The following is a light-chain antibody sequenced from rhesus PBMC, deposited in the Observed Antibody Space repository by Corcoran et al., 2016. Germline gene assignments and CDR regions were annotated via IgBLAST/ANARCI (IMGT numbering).Light chain of an antibody. J-gene: IGLJ6*01. V-gene: IGLV2S7*01. CDR1: SSDVGGSNY. CDR3: CSYTTSNTDV. CDR2: EVT. Sequence: QSAPTQPPSVSGSPGQSVTISCTGTSSDVGGSNYVSWYQQHPGKAPKLMIYEVTKRPSGVSDRFSGSSSGNTASLTISGLQAEDGADYYCCSYTTSNTDVFGSGTKLTVL.